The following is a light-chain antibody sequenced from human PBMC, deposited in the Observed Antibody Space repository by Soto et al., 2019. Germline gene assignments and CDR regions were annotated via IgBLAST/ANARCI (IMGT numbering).Light chain of an antibody. Sequence: DIEMTQSQSSLSASVGDIVAMTCRASQSIVTYLNWYLQKPGKAPKLLIYAASNLQSGVPSRFSGSGSGTDFTLTISSLQPEDFATYFCQPIYSTPLWT. V-gene: IGKV1-39*01. CDR3: QPIYSTPLWT. CDR2: AAS. J-gene: IGKJ1*01. CDR1: QSIVTY.